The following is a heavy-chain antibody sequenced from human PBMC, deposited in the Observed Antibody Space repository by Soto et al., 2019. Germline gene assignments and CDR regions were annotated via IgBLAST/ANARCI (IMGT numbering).Heavy chain of an antibody. D-gene: IGHD3-22*01. V-gene: IGHV1-3*01. CDR3: AKDVYYYDSSGYSGDFDI. J-gene: IGHJ3*02. CDR1: GYTFTSYA. Sequence: ASVKVSCKASGYTFTSYAMHWVRQAPGQRLEWMGWINAGNGNTKYSQKFQGRVTITRDTSASTAYMELSSLRSEDTAVYYCAKDVYYYDSSGYSGDFDIWGQGTMVTVSS. CDR2: INAGNGNT.